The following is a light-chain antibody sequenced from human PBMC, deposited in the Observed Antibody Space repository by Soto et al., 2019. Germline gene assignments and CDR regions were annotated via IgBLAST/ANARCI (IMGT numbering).Light chain of an antibody. CDR1: QSLSSNY. CDR2: GAS. J-gene: IGKJ2*01. Sequence: EIVLTQSPGTLSLSPGERATLSCRASQSLSSNYLAWYQQKPGQAPRLLIYGASSRATGIPDRFSGSGSGTDFTLTISRLEPEDSGVYYCQQFGSSIPHTFGQGTKLEIK. CDR3: QQFGSSIPHT. V-gene: IGKV3-20*01.